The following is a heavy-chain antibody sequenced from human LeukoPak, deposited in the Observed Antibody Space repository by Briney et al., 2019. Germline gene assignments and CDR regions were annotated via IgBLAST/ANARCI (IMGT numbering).Heavy chain of an antibody. D-gene: IGHD1-26*01. Sequence: ASVKVSCKASGYTFTNYDISWVRQAPGQGLEWMGWISAYNGNTNYAQKLQHRVTVTTDTSTNTAYMELRSLRSDDTAVYYCARARYRYDAFDIWGQGTMVTVSS. V-gene: IGHV1-18*01. CDR2: ISAYNGNT. CDR3: ARARYRYDAFDI. CDR1: GYTFTNYD. J-gene: IGHJ3*02.